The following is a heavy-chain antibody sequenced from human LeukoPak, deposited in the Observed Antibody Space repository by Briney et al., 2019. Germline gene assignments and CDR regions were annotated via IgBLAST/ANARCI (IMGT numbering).Heavy chain of an antibody. D-gene: IGHD2-2*01. CDR3: ARDYDRGTSCQLDY. CDR2: IWYDGSNK. Sequence: SGGSLRLSCAASGFTFSSYGMHWVRQAPGKGLEWVAVIWYDGSNKYYADSVKGRFTISRDNSKNTLYLQMNSLRAEDTAVYYCARDYDRGTSCQLDYWGQGTLVTVSS. V-gene: IGHV3-33*01. CDR1: GFTFSSYG. J-gene: IGHJ4*02.